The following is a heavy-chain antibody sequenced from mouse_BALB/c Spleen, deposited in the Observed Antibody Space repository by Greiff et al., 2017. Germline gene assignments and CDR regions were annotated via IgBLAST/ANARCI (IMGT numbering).Heavy chain of an antibody. Sequence: EVHLVESGGGLVQPGGSRKLSCAASGFTFSSFGMHWVRQAPEKGLEWVAYISSGSSTIYYADTVKGRFTISRDNPKNTLFLQMTSLRSEDTAMYYCARGDGYSPYAMDYWGQGTSVTVSS. CDR2: ISSGSSTI. CDR3: ARGDGYSPYAMDY. CDR1: GFTFSSFG. V-gene: IGHV5-17*02. D-gene: IGHD2-3*01. J-gene: IGHJ4*01.